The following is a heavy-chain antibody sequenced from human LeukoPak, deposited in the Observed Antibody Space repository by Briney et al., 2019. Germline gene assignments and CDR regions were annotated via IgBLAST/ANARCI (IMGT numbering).Heavy chain of an antibody. Sequence: GRSLRLSCAASGFTFDDYAMHWVRQAPRKGLEWVSGISWNSGRIGYADSVKGRFTISRDNAKNSLYLQMNSLRDEDTALYYCAKDMGERLARISLDYWGQGTLVTVSS. D-gene: IGHD3-16*01. CDR1: GFTFDDYA. CDR3: AKDMGERLARISLDY. J-gene: IGHJ4*02. V-gene: IGHV3-9*01. CDR2: ISWNSGRI.